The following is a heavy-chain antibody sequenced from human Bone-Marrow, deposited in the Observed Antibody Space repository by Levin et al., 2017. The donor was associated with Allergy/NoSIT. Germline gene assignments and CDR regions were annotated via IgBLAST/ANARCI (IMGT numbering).Heavy chain of an antibody. CDR2: INKGGESE. Sequence: HPGGSLRLSCAPSGFTFSNYYMMWVRQVPGKGLEWVSGINKGGESEYYADSVKGRFTISRDNSKNTLYLQMNSLRAEDTAIYYCVKDYNWNYACWGQGTLVTVSS. CDR3: VKDYNWNYAC. D-gene: IGHD1-7*01. CDR1: GFTFSNYY. J-gene: IGHJ4*02. V-gene: IGHV3-23*03.